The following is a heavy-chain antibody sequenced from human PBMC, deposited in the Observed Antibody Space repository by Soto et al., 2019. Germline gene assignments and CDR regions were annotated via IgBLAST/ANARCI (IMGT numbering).Heavy chain of an antibody. CDR2: INAGNGNT. V-gene: IGHV1-3*01. CDR1: GYTFTSYA. Sequence: ASVKVFCKASGYTFTSYAMHWVRQAPGQRLEWMGWINAGNGNTKYSQKVQGRVTMTTDTSTSTAYMELRSLRSDDTAVYYCARGVGSGSYYNQYNWFDPWGQGTLVTVSS. J-gene: IGHJ5*02. CDR3: ARGVGSGSYYNQYNWFDP. D-gene: IGHD3-10*01.